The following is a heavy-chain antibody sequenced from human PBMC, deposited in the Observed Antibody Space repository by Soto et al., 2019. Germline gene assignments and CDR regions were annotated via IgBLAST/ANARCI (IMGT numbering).Heavy chain of an antibody. V-gene: IGHV1-3*01. CDR3: ARVPPASAVASTYYFDY. CDR1: GYTFTSYA. D-gene: IGHD6-19*01. Sequence: QVQLVQSGAEVKKPGASVKVSCKASGYTFTSYAMNWVRQAPGQRLEWMGWINAGNGNTKYSQKFQGRVTITRDTSASTADMELSSLRSEDTAVYYCARVPPASAVASTYYFDYWGQGTLVTVSS. J-gene: IGHJ4*02. CDR2: INAGNGNT.